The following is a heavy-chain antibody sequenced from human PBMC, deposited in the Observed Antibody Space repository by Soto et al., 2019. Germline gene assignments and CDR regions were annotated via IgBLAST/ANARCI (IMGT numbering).Heavy chain of an antibody. D-gene: IGHD3-22*01. V-gene: IGHV1-69*06. CDR1: GGTFSSYA. J-gene: IGHJ3*02. CDR2: IIPIFGTA. Sequence: QVQLVQSGAEVKKPGSSVKVSCKASGGTFSSYAISWVRQAPGQGLEWMGGIIPIFGTANYARQFQGRVTITAYKTTSTAYMELSSMRSEATAVYYCARVAGDYDSSGPSPFGAAFEIWGQGTMVTVSS. CDR3: ARVAGDYDSSGPSPFGAAFEI.